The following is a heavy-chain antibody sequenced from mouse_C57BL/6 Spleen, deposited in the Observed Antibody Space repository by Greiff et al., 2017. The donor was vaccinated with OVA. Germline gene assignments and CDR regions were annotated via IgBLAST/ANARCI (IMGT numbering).Heavy chain of an antibody. CDR1: GFTFSDYG. CDR2: ISSGSSTI. V-gene: IGHV5-17*01. D-gene: IGHD1-1*01. J-gene: IGHJ1*03. CDR3: ARFITTVVADFDV. Sequence: EVKLMESGGGLVKPGGSLKLSCAASGFTFSDYGMHWVRQAPGKGLEWVAYISSGSSTIYYADTVKGRFTISRDNAKNTLFLQMTSLRSEDTAMYYCARFITTVVADFDVWGTGTTVTVSS.